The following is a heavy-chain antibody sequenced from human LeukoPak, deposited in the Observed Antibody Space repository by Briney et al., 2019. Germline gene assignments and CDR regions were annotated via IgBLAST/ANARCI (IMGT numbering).Heavy chain of an antibody. J-gene: IGHJ4*02. CDR3: ATKTGFDD. CDR1: GFTFSRHT. V-gene: IGHV3-21*01. CDR2: ITSSGTYI. Sequence: RGSLRLSCAASGFTFSRHTLNWVRRAPGKGLEWVSSITSSGTYIYYADSLKGRFTISRDNAKDSLYLQMNSLRAEDTAVYYCATKTGFDDWGQGTLVTVSS. D-gene: IGHD1-1*01.